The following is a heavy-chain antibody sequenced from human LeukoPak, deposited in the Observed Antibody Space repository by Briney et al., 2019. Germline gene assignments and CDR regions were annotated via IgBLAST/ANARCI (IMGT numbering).Heavy chain of an antibody. CDR2: ISSSSSYI. V-gene: IGHV3-21*01. D-gene: IGHD3-10*02. Sequence: PGGSLRLSCAASGFTYTTYGTNWVRQAPGKGLEWVPSISSSSSYIYYADSVKGRFTISRDNAKNSLYLQMNSLRAEDTAVYYCARKMINVRGSFDYWGQGTLVTVSS. CDR1: GFTYTTYG. CDR3: ARKMINVRGSFDY. J-gene: IGHJ4*02.